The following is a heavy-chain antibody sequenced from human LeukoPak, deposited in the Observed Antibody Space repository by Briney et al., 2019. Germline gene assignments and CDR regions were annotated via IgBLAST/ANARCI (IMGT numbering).Heavy chain of an antibody. CDR3: ARVGSDCSGGSCYSNFDY. CDR2: IYYSGST. J-gene: IGHJ4*02. V-gene: IGHV4-59*01. CDR1: GGSISSYY. Sequence: SETLSLTCTVSGGSISSYYWSWIRQPPGKGLEWIGYIYYSGSTNYSPSLKSRVTISVDTSKNQFSLKLSSVTAADTAVYYCARVGSDCSGGSCYSNFDYWGQGTLVTVSS. D-gene: IGHD2-15*01.